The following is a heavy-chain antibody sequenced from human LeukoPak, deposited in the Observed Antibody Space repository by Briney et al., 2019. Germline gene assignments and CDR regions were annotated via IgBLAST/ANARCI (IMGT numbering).Heavy chain of an antibody. CDR2: IYYSGST. Sequence: SETLSLTCTVSGGSISSYYWSWIRQPPGKGLEWIGSIYYSGSTYCNPSLKSRVTISVDTSKNQFSLKLSSVTAADTAVYYCARQAGQQLAQFDYWGQGTLVTVSS. CDR1: GGSISSYY. D-gene: IGHD6-13*01. J-gene: IGHJ4*02. V-gene: IGHV4-39*01. CDR3: ARQAGQQLAQFDY.